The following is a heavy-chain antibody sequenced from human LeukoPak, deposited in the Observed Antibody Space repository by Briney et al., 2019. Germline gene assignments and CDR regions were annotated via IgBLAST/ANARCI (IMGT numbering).Heavy chain of an antibody. J-gene: IGHJ4*02. CDR1: GGSFSCKY. V-gene: IGHV4-34*01. Sequence: PSETLSLTCAVSGGSFSCKYWTWIRQPPGKGLEWIGEITYSGSIYYNPSLKSRVTISVDTSKNQFSLKLNSVTAADTAVYYCARDLMTWGQGTLVTVSS. CDR3: ARDLMT. CDR2: ITYSGSI.